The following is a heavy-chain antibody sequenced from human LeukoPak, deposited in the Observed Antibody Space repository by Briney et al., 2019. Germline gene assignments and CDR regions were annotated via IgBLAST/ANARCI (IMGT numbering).Heavy chain of an antibody. V-gene: IGHV3-11*03. CDR2: LSTSTTFI. D-gene: IGHD2-21*01. CDR1: GFTFTDYY. J-gene: IGHJ5*02. Sequence: GGSLRLSCAASGFTFTDYYMSWIRQAPGKGLEWVSYLSTSTTFINYADSVRGRFTISRGNAKNSLYLQMNSLRAEDTAVYYCARSPDVVETWFDLWGQGTLVTVSS. CDR3: ARSPDVVETWFDL.